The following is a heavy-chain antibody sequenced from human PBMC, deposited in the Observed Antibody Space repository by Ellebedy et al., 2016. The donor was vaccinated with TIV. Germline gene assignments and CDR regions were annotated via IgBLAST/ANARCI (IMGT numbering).Heavy chain of an antibody. CDR2: IDWDDDK. Sequence: SGPTLVKPTQTLTLTCTFSGFSLSTTGMCVSWIRQPPGKALEWLARIDWDDDKYYSTSLKTRLTISKDTSKNQVVLTMTNMDPVDTATYYCARISDSSGWYWFDPWGQGTLVTVSS. CDR1: GFSLSTTGMC. J-gene: IGHJ5*02. V-gene: IGHV2-70*11. CDR3: ARISDSSGWYWFDP. D-gene: IGHD6-19*01.